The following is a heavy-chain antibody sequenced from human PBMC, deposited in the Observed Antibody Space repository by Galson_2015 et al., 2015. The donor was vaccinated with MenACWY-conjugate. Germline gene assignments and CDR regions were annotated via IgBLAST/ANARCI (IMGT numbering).Heavy chain of an antibody. V-gene: IGHV4-30-4*08. CDR1: GGSVSDSNSY. CDR2: ISHTGIP. D-gene: IGHD4-11*01. CDR3: ARQRNFRVDY. Sequence: TLSLTCSVSGGSVSDSNSYWSWIRLPPGKALEGFGYISHTGIPWYNPSVKSRITISLDTSKNRFSLRLNSVTAADTAVYFCARQRNFRVDYWGPGTLVTVSS. J-gene: IGHJ4*02.